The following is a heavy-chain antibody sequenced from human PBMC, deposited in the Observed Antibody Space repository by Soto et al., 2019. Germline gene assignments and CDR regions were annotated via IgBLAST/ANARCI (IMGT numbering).Heavy chain of an antibody. V-gene: IGHV3-74*01. D-gene: IGHD2-21*02. Sequence: PGGSPRLSCAASGFNFTNHWMHWVRQAPGKGLVWVSRITSDGKSKAYAESVKGRFAISRDNAKNTVYLQMNGLTVEDTAVYYCARESGDWPLNWFDPWGQGTLVTVSS. CDR1: GFNFTNHW. J-gene: IGHJ5*02. CDR2: ITSDGKSK. CDR3: ARESGDWPLNWFDP.